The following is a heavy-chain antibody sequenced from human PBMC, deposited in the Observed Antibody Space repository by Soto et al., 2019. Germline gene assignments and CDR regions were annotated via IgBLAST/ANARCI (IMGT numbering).Heavy chain of an antibody. CDR2: IHWNDDK. J-gene: IGHJ5*02. CDR1: GFSLSVYGLR. V-gene: IGHV2-5*01. Sequence: SGPTLVNATQTLTLTCIFSGFSLSVYGLRVIWFRQPPGETLEWLALIHWNDDKRYSPYLKSRLTITKDTSKNQVVLTLTNLDPLDTGTYFCAHTKDSSGFLTSWGQGILVTVSS. CDR3: AHTKDSSGFLTS. D-gene: IGHD3-22*01.